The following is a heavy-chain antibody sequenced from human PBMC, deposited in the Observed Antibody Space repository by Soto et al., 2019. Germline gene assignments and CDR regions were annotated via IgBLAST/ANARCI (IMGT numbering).Heavy chain of an antibody. J-gene: IGHJ6*02. CDR2: ISYDGSNK. Sequence: PGGSLRLSCAASGFTFSSYAMHWVRQAPGKGLEWVAVISYDGSNKYYADSVKGRFTISRDNSKNTLYLQMNSLRAEDTAVYYCARDLVSGGYGMDVWGQGTTVTVSS. CDR3: ARDLVSGGYGMDV. CDR1: GFTFSSYA. V-gene: IGHV3-30-3*01. D-gene: IGHD1-1*01.